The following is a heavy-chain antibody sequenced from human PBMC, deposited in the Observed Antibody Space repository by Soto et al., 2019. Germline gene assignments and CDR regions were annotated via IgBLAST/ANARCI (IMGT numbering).Heavy chain of an antibody. D-gene: IGHD6-19*01. J-gene: IGHJ4*02. CDR1: GFTFSSYS. V-gene: IGHV3-21*01. Sequence: EVQLVECGGGLVKPGGSLRLSCAASGFTFSSYSMNWVRQAPGKGLEWVSSISSSSSYIYYADSVKGRFTISRDNAKNSLYLQMNSLRAEDTAVYYCARDLGEQWLAYFDYWGQGTLVTVSS. CDR3: ARDLGEQWLAYFDY. CDR2: ISSSSSYI.